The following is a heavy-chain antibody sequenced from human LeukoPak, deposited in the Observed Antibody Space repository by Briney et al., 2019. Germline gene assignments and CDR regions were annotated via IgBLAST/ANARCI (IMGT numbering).Heavy chain of an antibody. V-gene: IGHV3-49*04. Sequence: PGGSLRLSCTASGFTFGDYAMSWVRQAPGKGLEWVGFIRSKAYGVTTEYAASVKCRFTISKDDSKSISQLQMHSLKTEDTAVYYCTRVLGPYYDSSGYYYFYYWGQGTLVTVSS. D-gene: IGHD3-22*01. CDR3: TRVLGPYYDSSGYYYFYY. J-gene: IGHJ4*02. CDR2: IRSKAYGVTT. CDR1: GFTFGDYA.